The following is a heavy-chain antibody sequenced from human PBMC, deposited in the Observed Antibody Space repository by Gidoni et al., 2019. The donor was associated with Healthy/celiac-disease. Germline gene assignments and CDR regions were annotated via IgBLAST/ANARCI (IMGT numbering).Heavy chain of an antibody. D-gene: IGHD2-2*02. J-gene: IGHJ4*02. CDR3: ARDPNLLYG. V-gene: IGHV3-21*01. Sequence: EVQLVESGGGLVKPGGSLRLSCAASGFTFSSYSMNWVRQAPGKGLEWVSSISSSSSYIYYADSVKGRFTISRDNAKNSLYLQMNSLRAADTAVYSCARDPNLLYGWGQGTLVTVSS. CDR2: ISSSSSYI. CDR1: GFTFSSYS.